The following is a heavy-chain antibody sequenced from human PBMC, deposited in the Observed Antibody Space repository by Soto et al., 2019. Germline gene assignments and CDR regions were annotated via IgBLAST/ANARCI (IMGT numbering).Heavy chain of an antibody. CDR2: IWYDGSNK. V-gene: IGHV3-33*01. D-gene: IGHD4-17*01. CDR3: ARVRTDGDYYYGMDV. J-gene: IGHJ6*02. Sequence: GGSLRLSCAASGFTFSSYGMHWFRQAPGKGLEWVAVIWYDGSNKYYADSVKGRFTISRDNSKNTLYLQMNSLRAEDTAVYYCARVRTDGDYYYGMDVWGQGTTVTVSS. CDR1: GFTFSSYG.